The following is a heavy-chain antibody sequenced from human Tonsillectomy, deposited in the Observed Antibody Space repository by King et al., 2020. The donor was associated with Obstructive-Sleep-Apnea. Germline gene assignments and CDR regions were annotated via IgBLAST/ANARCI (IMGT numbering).Heavy chain of an antibody. CDR3: ARQGGYCSGGSCYLDY. D-gene: IGHD2-15*01. CDR2: IYPGDSDT. CDR1: GYSFTSYW. Sequence: QLVQSGAEVKKPGESLKISCKGSGYSFTSYWIGWVRQMPGKGLEWMGIIYPGDSDTRYSPSFQGQVTISADKSSSTAYLQWSSLNASDTAMYYCARQGGYCSGGSCYLDYWGQGTLVTVSS. J-gene: IGHJ4*02. V-gene: IGHV5-51*01.